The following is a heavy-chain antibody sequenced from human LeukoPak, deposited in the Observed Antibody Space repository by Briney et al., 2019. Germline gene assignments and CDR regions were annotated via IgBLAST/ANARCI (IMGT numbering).Heavy chain of an antibody. V-gene: IGHV4-4*02. CDR3: ARANINNWHSCDY. CDR2: IYHSGSP. D-gene: IGHD1-1*01. J-gene: IGHJ4*02. CDR1: GGSISSNNW. Sequence: SETLSLTCAVSGGSISSNNWWGWVRQPPGKGLEWIGEIYHSGSPNYNPSLKSRVTISVDKSRNHFSLNLSSVTAADTAVYYCARANINNWHSCDYWGQGTLVTVSS.